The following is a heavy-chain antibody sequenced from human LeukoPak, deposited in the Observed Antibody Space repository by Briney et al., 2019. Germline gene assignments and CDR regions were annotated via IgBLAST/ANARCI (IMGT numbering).Heavy chain of an antibody. D-gene: IGHD2-2*03. J-gene: IGHJ6*02. CDR2: ISFGGSNT. V-gene: IGHV3-30*18. CDR3: AKKGMDIVLVPSASGYYNYGMDV. Sequence: TGGSLRLSCAASGFTFSSSGMHWVRQAPGKGLEWVAVISFGGSNTYYADSVKGRFTISRDNSKNTVYLQVKSLRTEDTAVYYCAKKGMDIVLVPSASGYYNYGMDVWGQGATVTVSS. CDR1: GFTFSSSG.